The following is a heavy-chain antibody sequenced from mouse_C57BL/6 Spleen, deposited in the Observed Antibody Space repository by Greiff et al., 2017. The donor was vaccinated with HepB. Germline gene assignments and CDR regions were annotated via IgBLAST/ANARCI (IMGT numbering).Heavy chain of an antibody. V-gene: IGHV1-55*01. J-gene: IGHJ3*01. CDR3: ARSGGYSNLFAY. Sequence: QVQLQQPGAELVKPGASVKMSCKASGYTFTSYWITWVKQRPGQGLEWIGDIYPGSGSTNYNEKFKSKATLTVDTSSSTAYMQLSSLTSEDSAVYYWARSGGYSNLFAYWGQGTLVTVSA. CDR2: IYPGSGST. D-gene: IGHD2-5*01. CDR1: GYTFTSYW.